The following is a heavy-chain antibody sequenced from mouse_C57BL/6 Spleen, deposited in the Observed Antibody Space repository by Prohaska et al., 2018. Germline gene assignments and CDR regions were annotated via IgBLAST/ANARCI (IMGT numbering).Heavy chain of an antibody. D-gene: IGHD1-1*02. V-gene: IGHV11-2*01. Sequence: EVQLLETGGGLVQPGGSRGLSCEGSGFTFSGFWMSWVRQTPGKTLEWIGDINSDVSAINYAPYIKDRFTIVRDNDKSTLYLQMSNVLSEDTATYFCMRYGGNYWYFDVWGTGTTVTVSS. CDR1: GFTFSGFW. CDR2: INSDVSAI. CDR3: MRYGGNYWYFDV. J-gene: IGHJ1*03.